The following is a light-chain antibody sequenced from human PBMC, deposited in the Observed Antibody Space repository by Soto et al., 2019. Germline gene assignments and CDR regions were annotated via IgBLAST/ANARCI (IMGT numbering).Light chain of an antibody. V-gene: IGKV1-5*03. CDR3: QQYNSYST. CDR2: KAS. CDR1: QSISSW. J-gene: IGKJ1*01. Sequence: DIQMTQSPSTLSASVGDRVTITCRASQSISSWLAWYQQKPGKAPKLLIYKASSLESGVPSRFSGSGSRTEFPLPISSVQHDDFATYYCQQYNSYSTFGQGTKVEI.